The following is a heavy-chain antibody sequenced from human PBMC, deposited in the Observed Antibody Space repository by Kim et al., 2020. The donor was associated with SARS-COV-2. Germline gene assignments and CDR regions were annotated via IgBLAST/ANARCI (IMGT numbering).Heavy chain of an antibody. D-gene: IGHD2-8*02. CDR3: ARDLFHTGFDY. J-gene: IGHJ4*02. CDR2: NT. Sequence: NTQFSQHFQGRVTFTRDTSANTASMELSSLGSEDTAVYYCARDLFHTGFDYWGQGTLVAVSS. V-gene: IGHV1-3*01.